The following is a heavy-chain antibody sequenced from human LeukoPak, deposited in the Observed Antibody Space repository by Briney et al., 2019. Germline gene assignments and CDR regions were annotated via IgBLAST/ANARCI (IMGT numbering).Heavy chain of an antibody. Sequence: GGSLRLSCAASGFTFSSYSMNWVRQAPGKGLEWVSSISSSSSYIYYADSVKGRFTISRDNAKNSLYLQMNSLRAEDTAVYYCARSGTVGSKLVFDYWGQGTLVTVSS. J-gene: IGHJ4*02. V-gene: IGHV3-21*01. CDR3: ARSGTVGSKLVFDY. CDR1: GFTFSSYS. D-gene: IGHD1-26*01. CDR2: ISSSSSYI.